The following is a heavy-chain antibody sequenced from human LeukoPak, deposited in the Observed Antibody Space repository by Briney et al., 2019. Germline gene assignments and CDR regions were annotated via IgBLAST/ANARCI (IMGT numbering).Heavy chain of an antibody. CDR1: GFTFSSYG. D-gene: IGHD1-26*01. CDR2: IRYDGSNK. Sequence: GGSLRLSCAASGFTFSSYGMHWVRQAPGKGLEWVAFIRYDGSNKYYADSVKGRFTISRDNSKNTLYLQMNSLRAEDTAVYYCAKVATTPTPYYYYMDVWGKGTTVTVSS. CDR3: AKVATTPTPYYYYMDV. V-gene: IGHV3-30*02. J-gene: IGHJ6*03.